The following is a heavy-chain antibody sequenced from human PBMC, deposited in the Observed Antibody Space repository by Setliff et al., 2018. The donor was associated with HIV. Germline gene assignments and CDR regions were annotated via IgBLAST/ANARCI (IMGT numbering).Heavy chain of an antibody. J-gene: IGHJ3*02. CDR1: GYSISSGYY. Sequence: SETLSLTCAVSGYSISSGYYWAWIRQPPGKGLEWIGSIYHGGTTYYNPSLKSRSTISEDTSKNQFSLSLSSVTAADTAVYYCVRDPPLTPTDADHPFDIWGQGTMVTV. V-gene: IGHV4-38-2*02. D-gene: IGHD2-21*02. CDR2: IYHGGTT. CDR3: VRDPPLTPTDADHPFDI.